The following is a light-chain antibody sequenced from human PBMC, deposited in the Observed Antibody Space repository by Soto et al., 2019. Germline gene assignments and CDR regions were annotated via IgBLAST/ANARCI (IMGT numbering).Light chain of an antibody. CDR1: TGAVTGGYY. J-gene: IGLJ2*01. Sequence: QAVVTQEPSLTVSPGGTVTLTCASSTGAVTGGYYPNWFQRKPGQAPRPLIYSTSNKHSWTPARFSGSLLGGKAALTLSGVQPEDEAEYYCLLYYGGAQLIFGGGIKVTVL. V-gene: IGLV7-43*01. CDR2: STS. CDR3: LLYYGGAQLI.